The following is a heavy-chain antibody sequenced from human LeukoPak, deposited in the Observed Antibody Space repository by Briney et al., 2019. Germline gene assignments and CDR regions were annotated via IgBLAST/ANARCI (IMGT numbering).Heavy chain of an antibody. D-gene: IGHD3-3*01. Sequence: GGSLRLSCAASGFSFSSYAMNWVRQAPGRGLEWVSAISGSSDSIYYADSGKGRFTISRDNTKNTLYLQMNSLRVEDTAVYYCAKDEWPDSFDSWGQGTLVTVSS. J-gene: IGHJ4*02. V-gene: IGHV3-23*01. CDR1: GFSFSSYA. CDR2: ISGSSDSI. CDR3: AKDEWPDSFDS.